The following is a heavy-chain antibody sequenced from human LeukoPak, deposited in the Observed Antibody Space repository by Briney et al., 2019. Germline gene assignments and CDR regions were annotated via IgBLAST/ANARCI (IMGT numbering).Heavy chain of an antibody. CDR2: IYYSGST. D-gene: IGHD3-10*01. Sequence: PSETLSLTCTVSGGSISSGDYYWSWIRQPPGKGLEWIGYIYYSGSTYYNPSLKSRVTISVDTSKNQFSLKLSSVTDADTAVYYCARERGESPRRAFDIWGQGTMVPVSS. CDR1: GGSISSGDYY. J-gene: IGHJ3*02. V-gene: IGHV4-30-4*01. CDR3: ARERGESPRRAFDI.